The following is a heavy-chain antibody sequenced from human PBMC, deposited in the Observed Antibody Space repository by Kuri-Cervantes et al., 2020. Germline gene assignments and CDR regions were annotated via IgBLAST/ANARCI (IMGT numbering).Heavy chain of an antibody. CDR1: GFTFSSYG. CDR3: ARDWGSGDFWSGYFLSYYYGMDV. Sequence: GESLKISCAASGFTFSSYGMHWVRQAPGKGLEWVSYISSSSSTIYYADSVKGRFTISRDNAKNSLYLQMNSLRDEDTAVYYCARDWGSGDFWSGYFLSYYYGMDVWGQGTTVTGSS. V-gene: IGHV3-48*02. J-gene: IGHJ6*02. D-gene: IGHD3-3*01. CDR2: ISSSSSTI.